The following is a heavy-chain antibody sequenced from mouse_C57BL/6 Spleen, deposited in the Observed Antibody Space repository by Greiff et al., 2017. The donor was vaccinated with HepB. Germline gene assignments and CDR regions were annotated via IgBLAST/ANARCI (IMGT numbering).Heavy chain of an antibody. CDR1: GFTFSSYG. J-gene: IGHJ4*01. Sequence: EVKLVESGGDLVKPGGSLKLSCAASGFTFSSYGMSWVRQTPDKRLEWVATISSGGSYTYYSDSVKGRFTISRDNAKNTLYLQMSSLKSEDTAMYYCARRGDYDYENYAMDYWGQGTSVTVSS. D-gene: IGHD2-4*01. CDR2: ISSGGSYT. V-gene: IGHV5-6*02. CDR3: ARRGDYDYENYAMDY.